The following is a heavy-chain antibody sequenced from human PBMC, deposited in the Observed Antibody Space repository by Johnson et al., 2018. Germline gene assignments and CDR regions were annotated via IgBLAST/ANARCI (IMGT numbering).Heavy chain of an antibody. V-gene: IGHV4-34*01. D-gene: IGHD2-15*01. Sequence: QVQLQQWGAGLLKPSETLSLTCAVYGGSFSGYYWSWIRQPPGKGLEWIGEINHSGSTNYNPSLKSRVTISVKTSNKQFSLQLNSVTPEDTAVYYCARVRGECCSGGSCYFVYYMDVWGKGTTVTVSS. CDR3: ARVRGECCSGGSCYFVYYMDV. CDR2: INHSGST. J-gene: IGHJ6*03. CDR1: GGSFSGYY.